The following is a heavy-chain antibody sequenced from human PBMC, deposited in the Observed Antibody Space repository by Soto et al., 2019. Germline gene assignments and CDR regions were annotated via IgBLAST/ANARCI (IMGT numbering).Heavy chain of an antibody. Sequence: PSETLSLTCTVSGGSISSYYWSWIRQPPGKGLEWIGYIYYSGSTNYNPSLKSRVTISVDTSKNQFSLKLSSVTAADTAVYYCAGNTYILVVPASMRRALYYYSYYKDVWGKATTGTVSS. CDR3: AGNTYILVVPASMRRALYYYSYYKDV. D-gene: IGHD2-2*01. CDR1: GGSISSYY. CDR2: IYYSGST. V-gene: IGHV4-59*01. J-gene: IGHJ6*03.